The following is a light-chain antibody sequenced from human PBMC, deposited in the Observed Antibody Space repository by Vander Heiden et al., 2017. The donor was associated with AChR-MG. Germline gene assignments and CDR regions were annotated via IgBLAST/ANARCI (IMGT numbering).Light chain of an antibody. Sequence: ELVMTQSPATLSVSPEERATLSCRASQSVGSDLAWYQQKPGQAPRLLVYGASTRATGIPVRFSGSESGTEFTLTISSLQSEDFAVYYCQQDNNWPLTFGQGTKVEIK. CDR2: GAS. J-gene: IGKJ1*01. CDR3: QQDNNWPLT. CDR1: QSVGSD. V-gene: IGKV3-15*01.